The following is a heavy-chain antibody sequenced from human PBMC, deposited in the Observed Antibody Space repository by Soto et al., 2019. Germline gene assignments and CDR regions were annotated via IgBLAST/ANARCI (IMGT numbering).Heavy chain of an antibody. CDR1: GYTFTGSY. D-gene: IGHD2-15*01. Sequence: ASVKVSCKASGYTFTGSYMHWVRQAPGQGLEWMGWINPNSGGTNYAQKFQGWVTMTRDTSISTAYMELSRLRSDDTAVYYCARDGCSGGSCYLLGFDPWGQGTLVTVSS. J-gene: IGHJ5*02. V-gene: IGHV1-2*04. CDR3: ARDGCSGGSCYLLGFDP. CDR2: INPNSGGT.